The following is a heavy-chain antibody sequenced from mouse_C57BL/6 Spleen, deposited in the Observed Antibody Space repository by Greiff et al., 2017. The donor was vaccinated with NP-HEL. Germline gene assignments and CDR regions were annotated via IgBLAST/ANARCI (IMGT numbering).Heavy chain of an antibody. D-gene: IGHD3-1*01. CDR1: GFTFSDYY. Sequence: DVKLVESGGGLVQPGGSLKLSCAASGFTFSDYYMYWVRQTPEKRLEWVAYISNGGGSTYYPDTVKGRFTLSRAPDKTTLFLHMRRLTSEETAKYYGARRGYDEGGYAMDDWGQGTSVTVSS. CDR2: ISNGGGST. J-gene: IGHJ4*01. CDR3: ARRGYDEGGYAMDD. V-gene: IGHV5-12*01.